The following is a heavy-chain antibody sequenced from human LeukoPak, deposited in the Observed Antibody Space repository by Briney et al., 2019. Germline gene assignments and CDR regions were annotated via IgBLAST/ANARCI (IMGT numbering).Heavy chain of an antibody. CDR2: ISADGGSS. J-gene: IGHJ5*02. CDR3: AKDMGGSGRNWASNWFDP. CDR1: GFTFGDYP. Sequence: GGSLRLFCAASGFTFGDYPMHWIRQTPGQGLEWVSLISADGGSSFQADSVRGRFTISGDNSKNSLYLQMNSLRSEDTALYYCAKDMGGSGRNWASNWFDPWGQGTLVTVSS. V-gene: IGHV3-43*02. D-gene: IGHD1-26*01.